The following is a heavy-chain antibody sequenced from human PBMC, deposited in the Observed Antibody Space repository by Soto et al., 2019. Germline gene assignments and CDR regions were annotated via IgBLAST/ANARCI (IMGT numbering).Heavy chain of an antibody. CDR1: GGTFSSYA. V-gene: IGHV1-69*13. Sequence: ASVKVSCKASGGTFSSYAISWVRQAPGQGLEWMGGIIPIFGTANYAQKFQGRVTITADESTSTAYMELGSLRSEDTAVYYCARSYSSNYYDNSGYYWYFDLWGRGTLVTVSS. CDR2: IIPIFGTA. J-gene: IGHJ2*01. D-gene: IGHD3-22*01. CDR3: ARSYSSNYYDNSGYYWYFDL.